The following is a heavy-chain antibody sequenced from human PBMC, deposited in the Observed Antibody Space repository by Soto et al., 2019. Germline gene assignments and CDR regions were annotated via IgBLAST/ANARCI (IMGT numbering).Heavy chain of an antibody. J-gene: IGHJ6*03. CDR1: GFTVSSNY. CDR3: ARDLADRQLTYYYYYYMDV. CDR2: IYSGGST. Sequence: HPGGSLRLSCAASGFTVSSNYMSWVRQAPGKGLEWVSVIYSGGSTYYADSVKGRFTISRDNSKNTLYLQMNSLRAEDTAVYYCARDLADRQLTYYYYYYMDVWGQGTTVTVSS. D-gene: IGHD6-13*01. V-gene: IGHV3-66*01.